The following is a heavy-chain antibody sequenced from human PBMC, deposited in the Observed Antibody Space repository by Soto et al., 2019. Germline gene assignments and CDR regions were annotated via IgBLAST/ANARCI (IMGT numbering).Heavy chain of an antibody. D-gene: IGHD6-13*01. J-gene: IGHJ5*02. Sequence: PSETLSLTCTVSGGSISSSNNYWGWIRQPPGRGLEWIGTIYYSGSSYYNPSLKSRVTISVDTSKNQFSLKLTSMTAADSAVYYCGRQPPGSTTGYWFDPWGQGTLVTVSS. CDR3: GRQPPGSTTGYWFDP. V-gene: IGHV4-39*01. CDR1: GGSISSSNNY. CDR2: IYYSGSS.